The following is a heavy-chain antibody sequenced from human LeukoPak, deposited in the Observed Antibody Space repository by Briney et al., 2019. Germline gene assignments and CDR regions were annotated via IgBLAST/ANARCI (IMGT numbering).Heavy chain of an antibody. D-gene: IGHD6-13*01. CDR3: ARGRQQLVQLRSYYGMDV. J-gene: IGHJ6*04. V-gene: IGHV4-34*01. Sequence: SETLSLTCAVYGGSFSGYYWSWIRQPPGKGLEWIGEINHSGSTNYNPSLKSRVTISVDTSKNQFSLKLSSVTAADTAVYYCARGRQQLVQLRSYYGMDVWGKGTTATVSS. CDR1: GGSFSGYY. CDR2: INHSGST.